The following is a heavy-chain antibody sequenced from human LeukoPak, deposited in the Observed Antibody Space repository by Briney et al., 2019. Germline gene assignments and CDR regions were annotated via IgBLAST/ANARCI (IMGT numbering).Heavy chain of an antibody. CDR2: ISGSGGST. Sequence: PGGSLRLSCAASGFTFSSYAMSWVRQAPGKGLEWVSAISGSGGSTYYADSVKGRFSISRDNSKNTLYLQMNSLRAEDTAVYYCAKDQAHRHLPPKYFQHGGQGTLVTVSS. CDR1: GFTFSSYA. J-gene: IGHJ1*01. V-gene: IGHV3-23*01. CDR3: AKDQAHRHLPPKYFQH.